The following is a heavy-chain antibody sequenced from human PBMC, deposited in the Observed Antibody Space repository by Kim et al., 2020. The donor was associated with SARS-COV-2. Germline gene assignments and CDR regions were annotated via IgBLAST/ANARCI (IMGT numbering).Heavy chain of an antibody. Sequence: PSLKRRVTIAVDTSKNQFSLKLSSVTAGDTAVYYCARAVRRFGELSPFDYWGQGTLVTVSS. CDR3: ARAVRRFGELSPFDY. J-gene: IGHJ4*02. V-gene: IGHV4-34*01. D-gene: IGHD3-10*01.